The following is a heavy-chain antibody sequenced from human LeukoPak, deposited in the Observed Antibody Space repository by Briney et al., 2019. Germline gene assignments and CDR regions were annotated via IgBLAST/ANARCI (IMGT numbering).Heavy chain of an antibody. V-gene: IGHV3-23*01. Sequence: PGGSLRLSCAASGFTFSSYAMSWVRQAPGKGLEWVSAISGSGGSTYYADSVKGRFTISRDNSKNTLYLQMNSLRAEDTAVYYCAKTLRYFDWPPEGDYWGQGTLVTDSS. CDR2: ISGSGGST. D-gene: IGHD3-9*01. J-gene: IGHJ4*02. CDR1: GFTFSSYA. CDR3: AKTLRYFDWPPEGDY.